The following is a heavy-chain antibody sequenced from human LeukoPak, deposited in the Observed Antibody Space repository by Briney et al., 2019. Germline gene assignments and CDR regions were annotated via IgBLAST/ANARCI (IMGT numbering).Heavy chain of an antibody. CDR3: ARDGWYKSYYYYGMDV. J-gene: IGHJ6*04. V-gene: IGHV1-18*04. Sequence: ASVTVSCKASGYTFTSYGISWVRQAPGQGLEWMGLISAYNGKSNYAQKLQGRVTMITDTSTSTAYMELRSLRSDDTAVYYCARDGWYKSYYYYGMDVWGKGTTVTVSS. D-gene: IGHD6-19*01. CDR1: GYTFTSYG. CDR2: ISAYNGKS.